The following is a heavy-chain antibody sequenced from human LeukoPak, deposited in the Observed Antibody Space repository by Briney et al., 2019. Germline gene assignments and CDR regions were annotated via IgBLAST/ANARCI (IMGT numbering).Heavy chain of an antibody. CDR1: GYSISSGYY. CDR3: ARAFTGFATN. J-gene: IGHJ4*02. Sequence: SETLSLTCTVSGYSISSGYYWGWIRQPPGKGLEWIGSIYHSGSTYYNPSLKSRVTISVDTSKNQFSLKLSSVTAADTAVYYCARAFTGFATNWGQGTLVTVSS. V-gene: IGHV4-38-2*02. D-gene: IGHD5-12*01. CDR2: IYHSGST.